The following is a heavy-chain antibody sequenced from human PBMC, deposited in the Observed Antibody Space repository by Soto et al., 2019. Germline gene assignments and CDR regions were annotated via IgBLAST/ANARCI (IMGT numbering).Heavy chain of an antibody. CDR1: GFNFSNYG. D-gene: IGHD2-2*02. Sequence: GGSLRLSCAASGFNFSNYGMHWVRQAPGKGLEWVAVISYDGSNKYYADSVKGRFTISRDNSKNTLYLQMNSLRAEDTAVYYCARELGYCSSTSCYTGMAFDYWGQGTLVTVSS. J-gene: IGHJ4*02. CDR2: ISYDGSNK. CDR3: ARELGYCSSTSCYTGMAFDY. V-gene: IGHV3-30*19.